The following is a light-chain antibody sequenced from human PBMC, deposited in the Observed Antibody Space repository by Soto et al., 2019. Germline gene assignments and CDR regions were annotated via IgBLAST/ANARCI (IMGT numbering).Light chain of an antibody. CDR3: QQSFT. CDR2: KAS. CDR1: QSISSW. J-gene: IGKJ3*01. V-gene: IGKV1-5*03. Sequence: DIQMTQSPSTLSASVGDRVTITCRASQSISSWLAWYQQKPGKAPKLLIYKASTLESGVPSRFSGCGSGTEFALTISSLQPDDFATYYCQQSFTFGPGTKVDIK.